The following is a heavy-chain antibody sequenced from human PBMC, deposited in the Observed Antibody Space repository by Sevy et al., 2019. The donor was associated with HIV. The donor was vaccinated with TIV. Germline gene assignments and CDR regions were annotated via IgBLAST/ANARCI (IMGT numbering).Heavy chain of an antibody. J-gene: IGHJ4*02. Sequence: GGSLRLSCAASGFTFSSYAMNWVRQAPGKGLEWVSSINAFSSNIYYADSVKGRFTISRDNAENSLYLQMNSVRAEDTAVYYCARDWLSGGNAVYGYWGQGTLVTVSS. V-gene: IGHV3-21*01. CDR2: INAFSSNI. CDR1: GFTFSSYA. D-gene: IGHD2-15*01. CDR3: ARDWLSGGNAVYGY.